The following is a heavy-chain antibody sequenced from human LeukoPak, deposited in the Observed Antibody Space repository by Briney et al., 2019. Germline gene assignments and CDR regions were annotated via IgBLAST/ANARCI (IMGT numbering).Heavy chain of an antibody. V-gene: IGHV3-7*03. CDR1: GFTFSIHW. CDR2: IKEDGSEK. CDR3: AKRGVVIRVILVGSHKEAYYFDS. J-gene: IGHJ4*02. D-gene: IGHD3-22*01. Sequence: GGSLRLSCAASGFTFSIHWMSWVRQAPGKGLEWVANIKEDGSEKYYVDSVKGRFTISRDNAKNSLFLQMNSLRAEDTAVYFCAKRGVVIRVILVGSHKEAYYFDSWGQGALVTVSS.